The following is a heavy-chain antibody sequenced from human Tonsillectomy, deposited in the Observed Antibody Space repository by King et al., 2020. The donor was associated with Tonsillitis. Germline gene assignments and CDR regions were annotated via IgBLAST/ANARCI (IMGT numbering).Heavy chain of an antibody. J-gene: IGHJ3*02. CDR2: ISGSGGRT. Sequence: VQLVESGGGLVQPGGSLRLSCAASGFTFSSYAMSWVRQAPGKGLEWVSAISGSGGRTYYADSVKGRFTISRDNSKNTLYLQMDSLRAGDTALYYCAKGPYDCDGSGSLVSKAFDIWSEGTMVTVPS. CDR3: AKGPYDCDGSGSLVSKAFDI. CDR1: GFTFSSYA. V-gene: IGHV3-23*04. D-gene: IGHD3-22*01.